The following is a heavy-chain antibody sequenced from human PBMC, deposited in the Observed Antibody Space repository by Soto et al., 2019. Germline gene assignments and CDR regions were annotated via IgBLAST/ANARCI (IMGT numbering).Heavy chain of an antibody. CDR2: ISSSSSYT. CDR1: GFTFSDYY. Sequence: QVQLVESGGGLVKPGGSLRLSCAASGFTFSDYYMSWIRQAPGKGLEWVSYISSSSSYTNYADSVKGRFTISRDNAKNSLYRQMNSLRAEDTAVYYCASRPSTGGFRTYYFDYWGQGTLVTVSS. CDR3: ASRPSTGGFRTYYFDY. J-gene: IGHJ4*02. D-gene: IGHD4-17*01. V-gene: IGHV3-11*06.